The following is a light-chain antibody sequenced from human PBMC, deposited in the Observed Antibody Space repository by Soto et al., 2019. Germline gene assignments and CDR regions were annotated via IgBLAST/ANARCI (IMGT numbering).Light chain of an antibody. V-gene: IGLV1-44*01. Sequence: QSVLTQPPSASGTPGQRVTISCSGSRSSIGSNTVNWYQHLPGMAPKLLIYSNNRRPSGVPERFSASKAGASASLAISGLQSEDEGDYYCAAWDASLGGFYVFGSGTKVTVL. CDR1: RSSIGSNT. CDR2: SNN. J-gene: IGLJ1*01. CDR3: AAWDASLGGFYV.